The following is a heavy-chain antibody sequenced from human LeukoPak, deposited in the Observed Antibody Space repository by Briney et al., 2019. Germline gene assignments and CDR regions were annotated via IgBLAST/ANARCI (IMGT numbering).Heavy chain of an antibody. CDR2: ISSSSSYI. D-gene: IGHD5-24*01. CDR3: ARETRVRWTDY. V-gene: IGHV3-21*01. Sequence: GGSLKLSCAASGFTFSSYSMNWVRQAPGKVLEWVSSISSSSSYIYYADSVKGRFTISRDNAKNSLYLQMNSLRAEDTAVYYCARETRVRWTDYWGQGILVTVSS. J-gene: IGHJ4*02. CDR1: GFTFSSYS.